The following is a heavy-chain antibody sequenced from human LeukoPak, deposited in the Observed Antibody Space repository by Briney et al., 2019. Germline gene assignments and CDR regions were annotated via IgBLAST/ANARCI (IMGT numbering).Heavy chain of an antibody. J-gene: IGHJ4*02. CDR2: ISGTGGRT. Sequence: GGSLRLSCAASGFTFSSYAMSWVRQAPGKGLEWVSAISGTGGRTYYADSVKGRFTISRDNSNDTLYLQMNSLRTEDTAVYYCAKGLADYYNSGSYSPYDYWGQGSLVTVSS. CDR1: GFTFSSYA. D-gene: IGHD3-10*01. V-gene: IGHV3-23*01. CDR3: AKGLADYYNSGSYSPYDY.